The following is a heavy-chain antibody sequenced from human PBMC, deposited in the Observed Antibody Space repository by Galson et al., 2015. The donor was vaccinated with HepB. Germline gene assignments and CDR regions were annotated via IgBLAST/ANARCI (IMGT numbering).Heavy chain of an antibody. CDR2: ISSSGSTI. CDR3: ARVMDTAMVGNSGSDY. V-gene: IGHV3-48*03. D-gene: IGHD5-18*01. J-gene: IGHJ4*02. CDR1: GFTFSSYE. Sequence: SLRLSCAASGFTFSSYEMNWVRQAPGKGLEWVSYISSSGSTIYYADSVKGRFTISRDNAKNSLYLQMNSLRAEDTAVYYCARVMDTAMVGNSGSDYWGQGTLVTVSS.